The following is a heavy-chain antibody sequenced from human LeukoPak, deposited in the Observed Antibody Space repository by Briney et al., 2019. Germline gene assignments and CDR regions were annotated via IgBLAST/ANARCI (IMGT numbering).Heavy chain of an antibody. D-gene: IGHD5-18*01. V-gene: IGHV4-34*01. J-gene: IGHJ4*02. CDR1: GGSFSGYY. CDR2: INHSGST. CDR3: ARLPGYSYGMIDFDY. Sequence: SETLSLTCAVYGGSFSGYYWSWIRQPPGKGLEWIGEINHSGSTNYNPSLKSRVTISVDTSKNQFSLKLSSVTAADTAVYYCARLPGYSYGMIDFDYWGQGTLVTVSS.